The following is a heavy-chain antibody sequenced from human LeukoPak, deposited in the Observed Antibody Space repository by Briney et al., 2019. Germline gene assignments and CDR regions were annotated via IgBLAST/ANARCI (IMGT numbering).Heavy chain of an antibody. V-gene: IGHV3-15*01. CDR3: ARDLTGPMTTTPFDY. Sequence: GGSLRLSCAASGFTFSNAWMSWVRQAPGKGLEWVGRVKSKTNGGTTDYAAPVKGRFTISRDDSKNTLYLQMNSLKTEDTAVYYCARDLTGPMTTTPFDYWGQGTLVTVSS. CDR2: VKSKTNGGTT. J-gene: IGHJ4*02. CDR1: GFTFSNAW. D-gene: IGHD4-11*01.